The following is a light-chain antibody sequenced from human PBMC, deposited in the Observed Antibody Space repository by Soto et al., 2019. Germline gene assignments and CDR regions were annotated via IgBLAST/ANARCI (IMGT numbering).Light chain of an antibody. CDR2: AGS. CDR1: QSISIY. CDR3: QHSYSTPP. J-gene: IGKJ4*01. Sequence: EIQMTQSPSSLSASVGDRVTITCRASQSISIYLNWYQQKPGKAPILLVYAGSSLQGGVQSRFGGSGSGTDFTLTISRLQPEDFATYYCQHSYSTPPFCGGTKVDIK. V-gene: IGKV1-39*01.